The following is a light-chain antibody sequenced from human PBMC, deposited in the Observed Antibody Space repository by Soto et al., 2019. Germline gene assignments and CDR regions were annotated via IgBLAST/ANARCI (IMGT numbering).Light chain of an antibody. CDR2: DVS. V-gene: IGLV2-14*03. Sequence: QSALTQPASVSGSPGQSITISCTGTSSDVGGYNYVSWYQHHPGKAPKLMIYDVSNRPSGVSNRFSGSKSGNTASLTISGLQAEDEADYYRSSYTSSNTVVFGGGTKLTVL. J-gene: IGLJ3*02. CDR1: SSDVGGYNY. CDR3: SSYTSSNTVV.